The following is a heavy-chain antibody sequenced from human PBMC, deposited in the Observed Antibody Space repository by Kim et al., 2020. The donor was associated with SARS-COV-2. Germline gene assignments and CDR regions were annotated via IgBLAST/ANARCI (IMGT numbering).Heavy chain of an antibody. CDR1: GYTFTSYG. J-gene: IGHJ5*02. CDR3: ASILRSITMVRGVILTQNWFDP. V-gene: IGHV1-18*01. Sequence: ASVKVSCKASGYTFTSYGISWVRQAPGQGLEWMGWISAYNGNTNYAQKLQGRVTMTTDTSTSTAYMELRSLRSDDTAVYYCASILRSITMVRGVILTQNWFDPWGQGTLVTVSS. D-gene: IGHD3-10*01. CDR2: ISAYNGNT.